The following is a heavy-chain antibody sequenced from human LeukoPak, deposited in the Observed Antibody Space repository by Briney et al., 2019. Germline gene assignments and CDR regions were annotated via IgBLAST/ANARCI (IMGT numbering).Heavy chain of an antibody. J-gene: IGHJ4*02. CDR2: ISYDGSSK. Sequence: GGSLRLSCAASGFTFSSYGMHWVRQAPGKGLEWVAVISYDGSSKYYADSVKGRFTISRDNSKNTLYLQMNSLRVEDTAVYYCVRDFRSADYWGQGTLVTVSS. V-gene: IGHV3-30*03. CDR1: GFTFSSYG. CDR3: VRDFRSADY.